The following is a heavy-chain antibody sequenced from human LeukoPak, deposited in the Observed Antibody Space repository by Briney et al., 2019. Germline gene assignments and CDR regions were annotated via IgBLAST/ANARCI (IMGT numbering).Heavy chain of an antibody. CDR1: GGSFSGYY. Sequence: NPSQTLSLTSAVYGGSFSGYYWSWIRQPPGKGLDWIGEINHSGSTNYNPSLKSRPTISVDTSKNQFSLKLSSVTAADTAVYYCARGKWLVRLGYWGQGTLVTVSS. J-gene: IGHJ4*02. D-gene: IGHD6-19*01. CDR2: INHSGST. V-gene: IGHV4-34*01. CDR3: ARGKWLVRLGY.